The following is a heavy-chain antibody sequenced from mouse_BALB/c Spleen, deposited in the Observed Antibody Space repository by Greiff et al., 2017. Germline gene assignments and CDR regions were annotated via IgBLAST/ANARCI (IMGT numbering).Heavy chain of an antibody. Sequence: EVHLVESGAELVKPGASVKLSCTASGFNIKDTYMHWVKQRPEQGLEWIGRIDPANGNTKYDPKFQGKATITADTSSNTAYLQLSSLTSEDTAVYYCARRRGKGAMDYWGQGTSVTVSS. J-gene: IGHJ4*01. D-gene: IGHD1-3*01. CDR3: ARRRGKGAMDY. CDR2: IDPANGNT. CDR1: GFNIKDTY. V-gene: IGHV14-3*02.